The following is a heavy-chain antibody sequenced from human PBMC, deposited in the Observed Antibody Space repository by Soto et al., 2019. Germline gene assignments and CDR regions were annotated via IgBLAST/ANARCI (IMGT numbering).Heavy chain of an antibody. J-gene: IGHJ4*02. CDR1: GFSFGTYA. CDR3: ASVRSVGPTLYYHRES. D-gene: IGHD1-26*01. CDR2: ISARSAAI. V-gene: IGHV3-48*02. Sequence: EVQLEESGGDLVQPGGSLRLSCTGSGFSFGTYAMNWVRQAPGKGLEWVSYISARSAAIDYADSVKGRFTVVRDNAKNSLYLQMNRLRDEDTALYYCASVRSVGPTLYYHRESWGQATLVTVTS.